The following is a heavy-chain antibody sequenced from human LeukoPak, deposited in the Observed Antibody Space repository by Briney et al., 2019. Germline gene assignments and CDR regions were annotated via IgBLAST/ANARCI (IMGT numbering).Heavy chain of an antibody. D-gene: IGHD1-26*01. CDR2: ISGSGGDT. J-gene: IGHJ4*02. Sequence: GGTLRLSCAASGFTFSNYAMSWVRQAPGKGLEWVSSISGSGGDTNYADSVKGRFTISRDNAKNSLYLQMNSLRAEDTAVYYCARDKIVGATHFDYWGQGTLVTVSS. CDR1: GFTFSNYA. CDR3: ARDKIVGATHFDY. V-gene: IGHV3-23*01.